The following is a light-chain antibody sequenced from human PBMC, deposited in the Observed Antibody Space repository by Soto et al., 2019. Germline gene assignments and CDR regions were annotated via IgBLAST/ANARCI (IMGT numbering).Light chain of an antibody. CDR3: QQYGYSRDT. CDR2: GAS. CDR1: QSVTSNF. V-gene: IGKV3-20*01. Sequence: ENVLTQSPDTLSLSPGERATLSCRASQSVTSNFLAWFQQKPGQAPRLLIYGASSRATGIPDRFSGSGSGTDFTLTISRLEPEDFAVYYCQQYGYSRDTFGQGTKLEI. J-gene: IGKJ2*01.